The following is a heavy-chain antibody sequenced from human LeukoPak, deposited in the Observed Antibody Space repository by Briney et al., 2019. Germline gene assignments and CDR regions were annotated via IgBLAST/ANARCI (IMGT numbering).Heavy chain of an antibody. J-gene: IGHJ4*02. CDR2: IYSGGST. CDR3: AREEKNNYCGGDCYPDY. D-gene: IGHD2-21*01. V-gene: IGHV3-53*01. CDR1: GFTVSSNY. Sequence: EGSLRLSCAASGFTVSSNYMSWVRQAPGKGLEWVSIIYSGGSTYYADSVKGRFTISRDNSKNTLYLQMNSLRADDTAVYYCAREEKNNYCGGDCYPDYWGQGTLVTVSS.